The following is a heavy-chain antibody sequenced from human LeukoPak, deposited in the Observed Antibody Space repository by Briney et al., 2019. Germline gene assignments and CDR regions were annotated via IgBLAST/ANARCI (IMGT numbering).Heavy chain of an antibody. Sequence: SETLSLTCAVYGGSFSGYYWSWIRQPPGKGLEWIGEINHSGSTNYNPSLKSRVTISVDTPKNQFSLKLSSVTAADTAVYYCASLARDILTGYLVGYWGQGTLVTVSS. CDR3: ASLARDILTGYLVGY. V-gene: IGHV4-34*01. D-gene: IGHD3-9*01. J-gene: IGHJ4*02. CDR2: INHSGST. CDR1: GGSFSGYY.